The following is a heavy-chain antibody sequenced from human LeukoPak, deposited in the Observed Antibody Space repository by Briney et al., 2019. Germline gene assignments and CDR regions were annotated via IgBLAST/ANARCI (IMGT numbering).Heavy chain of an antibody. V-gene: IGHV1-18*01. Sequence: GASVKVSCKASGHTFTNYGIFWVRQAPGQGLEWMGWISAYSGNTNYAQKLQGRVTMTTETSTSTAYMELESLRSDDTAVYYCAISQGSYYDTSGYLGGDYWGQGTLVTVSS. J-gene: IGHJ4*02. D-gene: IGHD3-22*01. CDR3: AISQGSYYDTSGYLGGDY. CDR2: ISAYSGNT. CDR1: GHTFTNYG.